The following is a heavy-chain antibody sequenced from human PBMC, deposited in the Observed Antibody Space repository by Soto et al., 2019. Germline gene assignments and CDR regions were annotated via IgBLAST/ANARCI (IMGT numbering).Heavy chain of an antibody. J-gene: IGHJ6*02. CDR2: ITSSSDTI. Sequence: GGSLRRSCAAFGFTFSSFHMNWVRQAPGRGLEWVAYITSSSDTIYYSDSVKGRFTISRDNGKNSLFLQMNSLRDEDTAVYYCARVVVVIPPGYYHAMDVWGQGTTVTVSS. CDR3: ARVVVVIPPGYYHAMDV. V-gene: IGHV3-48*02. D-gene: IGHD3-22*01. CDR1: GFTFSSFH.